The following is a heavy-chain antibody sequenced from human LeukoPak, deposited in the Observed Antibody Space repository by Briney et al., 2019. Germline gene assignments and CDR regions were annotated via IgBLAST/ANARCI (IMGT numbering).Heavy chain of an antibody. D-gene: IGHD5-24*01. J-gene: IGHJ1*01. V-gene: IGHV3-23*01. CDR2: NDGSGGNT. CDR1: GFTFSSYA. CDR3: AKSAGWIQH. Sequence: GGSLRLSCAASGFTFSSYAMSWVRQAPGKGLEWVSANDGSGGNTYYADSVKGRFTISRDNAKNTLYLQMNSLRAEDTAVYYCAKSAGWIQHWGQGTLVTVSS.